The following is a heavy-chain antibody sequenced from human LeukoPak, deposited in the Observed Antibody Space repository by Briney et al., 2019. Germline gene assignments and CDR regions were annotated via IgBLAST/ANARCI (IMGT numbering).Heavy chain of an antibody. D-gene: IGHD2-2*01. CDR2: ISSSSSTI. Sequence: GGSLRLSCEASGFNFGIYTMNWVRQAPGKGLEWVSYISSSSSTIYYADSVKGRFTISRDNAKNSLYLQMNSLRAEDTAVYYCARDDPYPVGTSCLDYWGQGTLVTVSS. V-gene: IGHV3-48*01. J-gene: IGHJ4*02. CDR3: ARDDPYPVGTSCLDY. CDR1: GFNFGIYT.